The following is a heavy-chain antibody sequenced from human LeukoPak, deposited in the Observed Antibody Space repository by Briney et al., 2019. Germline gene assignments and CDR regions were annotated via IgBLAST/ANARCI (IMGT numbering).Heavy chain of an antibody. J-gene: IGHJ4*02. V-gene: IGHV3-23*01. CDR2: ISGSGGST. CDR3: AKGGIVGGTTGGDIDY. Sequence: ASLRLSCAAFGFIFRSYAMSWVRPATGKGLGWVSAISGSGGSTYSADPVKGRFTISKDNSKNTLYLQMNRLSAEDTAVYYCAKGGIVGGTTGGDIDYWGQGTLVTVSS. D-gene: IGHD1-26*01. CDR1: GFIFRSYA.